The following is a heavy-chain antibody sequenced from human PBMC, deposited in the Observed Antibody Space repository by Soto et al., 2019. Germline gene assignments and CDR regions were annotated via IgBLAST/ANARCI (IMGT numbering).Heavy chain of an antibody. CDR3: AKAHSGYDPLGMDV. D-gene: IGHD5-12*01. CDR2: ISDTGSS. Sequence: QVQLQESGPGLVKPSETLSLTCTVSCVSVISGSYYWSWIRQHPGKGLVWVGCISDTGSSDYNPSLKSRVTISVQTSKRQFSLRLNSVTAADTAVYYCAKAHSGYDPLGMDVWGQGTTVTVSS. CDR1: CVSVISGSYY. V-gene: IGHV4-61*01. J-gene: IGHJ6*02.